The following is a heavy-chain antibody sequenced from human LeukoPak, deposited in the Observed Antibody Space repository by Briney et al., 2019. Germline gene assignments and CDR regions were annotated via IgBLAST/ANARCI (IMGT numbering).Heavy chain of an antibody. V-gene: IGHV4-59*12. CDR2: IHYSGST. J-gene: IGHJ4*02. D-gene: IGHD2-15*01. Sequence: SETLSLTCTVSGGSINSYYWSWIRQPPGRGLEWIGSIHYSGSTSYNPSLRSRVTISVDRSKNQFSLKLSSVTAADTAVYYCARVGVVVAAIDYWGQGTLVTVSS. CDR3: ARVGVVVAAIDY. CDR1: GGSINSYY.